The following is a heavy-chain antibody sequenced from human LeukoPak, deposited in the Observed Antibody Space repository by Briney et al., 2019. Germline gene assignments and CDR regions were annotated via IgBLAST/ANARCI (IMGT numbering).Heavy chain of an antibody. D-gene: IGHD6-13*01. CDR3: ARDHRSSSWSFDY. Sequence: PSETLSLTCTVSGGSISSSSYYWGWIRQPPGKGLEWIGSIYYSGSTYYNPSLKSRVTISVDTSKNQFSLKLSSVTAADTAVYYCARDHRSSSWSFDYWGQGTLVTVSS. CDR2: IYYSGST. CDR1: GGSISSSSYY. V-gene: IGHV4-39*07. J-gene: IGHJ4*02.